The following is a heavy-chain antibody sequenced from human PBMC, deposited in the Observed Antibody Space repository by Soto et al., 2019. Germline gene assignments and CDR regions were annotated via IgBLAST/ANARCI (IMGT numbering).Heavy chain of an antibody. Sequence: SETLSLTCAVYGGSFSGYYWSWIRQPPGKGLEWIGEINHSGSTNYNPSLKSRVTISVDTSKNQFSLKLSSVTAADTAVYYCARQGQWPTDAFDIWGQGTMVTVSS. CDR1: GGSFSGYY. CDR2: INHSGST. CDR3: ARQGQWPTDAFDI. J-gene: IGHJ3*02. V-gene: IGHV4-34*01. D-gene: IGHD6-19*01.